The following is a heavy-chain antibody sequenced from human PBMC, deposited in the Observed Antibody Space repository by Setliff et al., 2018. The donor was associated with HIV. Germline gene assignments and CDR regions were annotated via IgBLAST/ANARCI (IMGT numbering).Heavy chain of an antibody. CDR2: ISSGGGFI. Sequence: PGGSLRLSCAASGFSLNDYSMNWVRQAPGKGLEWVSCISSGGGFIYYADSVKGRFTISRDSAKNSVYLQMNSLRAEDTAVYYCARDSGPYYDYVWGTYRPEYFQHWGQGTLVTVS. V-gene: IGHV3-21*01. J-gene: IGHJ1*01. CDR1: GFSLNDYS. D-gene: IGHD3-16*02. CDR3: ARDSGPYYDYVWGTYRPEYFQH.